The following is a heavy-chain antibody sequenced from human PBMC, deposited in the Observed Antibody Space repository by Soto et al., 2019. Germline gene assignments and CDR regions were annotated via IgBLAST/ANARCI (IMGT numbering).Heavy chain of an antibody. J-gene: IGHJ6*02. D-gene: IGHD2-2*01. Sequence: GASVKVSCKASGYTFTSYAMQWVRQAPGQRLEWMGWINAGNGNTKYSQKFQGRVTITRDTSASTAYMELSSLRSEDTAVYYCATEVPSTEYYYYGMDVWGQGTTVTVSS. CDR1: GYTFTSYA. CDR2: INAGNGNT. CDR3: ATEVPSTEYYYYGMDV. V-gene: IGHV1-3*01.